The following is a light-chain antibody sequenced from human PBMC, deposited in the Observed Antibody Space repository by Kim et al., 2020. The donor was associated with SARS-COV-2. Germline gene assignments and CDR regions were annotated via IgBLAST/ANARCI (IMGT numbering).Light chain of an antibody. J-gene: IGKJ2*01. Sequence: EIVMTQSPATLSVSPGERATLSCRASQSVKSNLAWYQQKPGQAPRLLIYGASTRATGIPARFSGSRSGTEFTLTISSLQSEDFAVYYCQQYNSWPYTVGQGTKLEI. CDR2: GAS. CDR1: QSVKSN. CDR3: QQYNSWPYT. V-gene: IGKV3-15*01.